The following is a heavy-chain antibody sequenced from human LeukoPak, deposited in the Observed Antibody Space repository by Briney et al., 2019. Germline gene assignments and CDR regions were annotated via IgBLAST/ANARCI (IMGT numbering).Heavy chain of an antibody. Sequence: ASVDAVYNASGDTFSSYYMQGVRQPPGQGLEWMGIINPSGGSTTYAQKFQGRVTMTRDTSTSTVYMELSSLRSEDTAVYYCARGGVLRFLEHLDYWGQ. J-gene: IGHJ4*02. V-gene: IGHV1-46*01. CDR1: GDTFSSYY. CDR3: ARGGVLRFLEHLDY. D-gene: IGHD3-3*01. CDR2: INPSGGST.